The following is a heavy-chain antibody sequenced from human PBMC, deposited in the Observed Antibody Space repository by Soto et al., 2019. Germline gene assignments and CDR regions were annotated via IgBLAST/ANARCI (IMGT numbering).Heavy chain of an antibody. D-gene: IGHD3-3*01. CDR3: AMRLYDFWCGYYGGSDAFDI. V-gene: IGHV4-59*01. Sequence: SETLSLTCTVSGGSISSYYWSWIRQPPGKGLKRIGYIYYSGSTNYNPSLKSRVTISVDTSKNQFSLKLSSVTAADTAVYYCAMRLYDFWCGYYGGSDAFDIWGQGTMVTVSS. CDR2: IYYSGST. CDR1: GGSISSYY. J-gene: IGHJ3*02.